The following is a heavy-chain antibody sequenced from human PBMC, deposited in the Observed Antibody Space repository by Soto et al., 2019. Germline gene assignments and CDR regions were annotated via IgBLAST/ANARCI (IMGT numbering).Heavy chain of an antibody. Sequence: SETLSLTCTVSGGSISSSSYYWGWIRQPPGKGLEWIGSIYYSGSTYYNPSLKSRVTISVDTSKNQFSLKLSSVTAADTAVYCCARLSLLYSSSSDYYYGMDVWGQGTTVTVSS. J-gene: IGHJ6*02. V-gene: IGHV4-39*01. CDR3: ARLSLLYSSSSDYYYGMDV. D-gene: IGHD6-6*01. CDR1: GGSISSSSYY. CDR2: IYYSGST.